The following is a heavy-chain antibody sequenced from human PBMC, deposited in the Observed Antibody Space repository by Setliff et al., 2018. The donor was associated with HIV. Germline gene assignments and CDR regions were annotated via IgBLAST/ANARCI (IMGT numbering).Heavy chain of an antibody. Sequence: PSETLSLTCAVDGGSFSGYYWSWIRQPPGKELEWRGEINHSGSTNYNPSLKSRVTISVDTYKNQFSLKLTSVTAADTAVYYCARGRLYGVVDYWGQGTLVTVSS. CDR2: INHSGST. J-gene: IGHJ4*02. V-gene: IGHV4-34*01. CDR1: GGSFSGYY. D-gene: IGHD3-10*01. CDR3: ARGRLYGVVDY.